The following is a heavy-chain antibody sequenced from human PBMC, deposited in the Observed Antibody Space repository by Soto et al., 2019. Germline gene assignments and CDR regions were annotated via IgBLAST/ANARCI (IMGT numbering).Heavy chain of an antibody. V-gene: IGHV1-69*13. Sequence: GASVQVSFKASGGTFSSYAISWVRQAPGQGLEWMGGIIPIFGTANYAQKFQGRVTITADESTSTAYMELSSLRSEDTAVYYCARDFWSGHPHGMDVWGQGTTVTVSS. CDR1: GGTFSSYA. CDR3: ARDFWSGHPHGMDV. J-gene: IGHJ6*02. D-gene: IGHD3-3*01. CDR2: IIPIFGTA.